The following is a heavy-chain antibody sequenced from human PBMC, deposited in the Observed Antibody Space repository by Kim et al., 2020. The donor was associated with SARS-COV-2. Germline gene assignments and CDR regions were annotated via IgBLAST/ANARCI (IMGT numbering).Heavy chain of an antibody. V-gene: IGHV4-39*01. J-gene: IGHJ4*02. Sequence: SRVTISGDTTKNQFSLKLSSVTAADTAVYYCARHPTAKVLRFLEWLLYLDYWGQGNLVTVSS. D-gene: IGHD3-3*01. CDR3: ARHPTAKVLRFLEWLLYLDY.